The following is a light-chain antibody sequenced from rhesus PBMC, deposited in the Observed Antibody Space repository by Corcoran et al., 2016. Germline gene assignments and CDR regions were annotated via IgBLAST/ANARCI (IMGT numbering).Light chain of an antibody. CDR1: ENVNSF. CDR2: EGS. CDR3: PHGYVTPWT. Sequence: DIQMTQSPSSLSASVGDRVTITCRASENVNSFLNWYQQKPGKAPKLLIYEGSTVRSGVPSRFSGSGSGTDYTFTLRSLQPEDVATYYCPHGYVTPWTFGQGTKVEIK. J-gene: IGKJ1*01. V-gene: IGKV1-74*01.